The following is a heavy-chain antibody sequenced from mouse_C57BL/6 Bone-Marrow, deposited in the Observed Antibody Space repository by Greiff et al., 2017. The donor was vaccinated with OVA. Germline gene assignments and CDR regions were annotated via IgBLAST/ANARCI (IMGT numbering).Heavy chain of an antibody. D-gene: IGHD3-2*02. J-gene: IGHJ4*01. CDR2: IYPGSGST. CDR1: GYTFTSYW. V-gene: IGHV1-55*01. CDR3: AREDSSVYYAMDY. Sequence: QVQLQQPGAELVKPGASVKMSCKASGYTFTSYWITWVKQRPGQGLEWIGDIYPGSGSTNYNEKFKSKATLTVDTSSSTAYMQLSSLTSEDSAVYYCAREDSSVYYAMDYWGQGTSVTVSS.